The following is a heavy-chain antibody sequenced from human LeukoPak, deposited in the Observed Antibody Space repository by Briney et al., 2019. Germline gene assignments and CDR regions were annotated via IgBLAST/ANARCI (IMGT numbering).Heavy chain of an antibody. V-gene: IGHV1-69*13. D-gene: IGHD3-10*01. CDR1: GGTGTSYA. J-gene: IGHJ5*02. Sequence: ASVKVSFKSSGGTGTSYAISWGRQAPGQGLEWMGGIIPIFGRANYAQKFQGRGTITADESTSTAYMELSSLGSEDTAVYYCATDHLHRMVRGVLAWFAPWGQGTLVTVSS. CDR3: ATDHLHRMVRGVLAWFAP. CDR2: IIPIFGRA.